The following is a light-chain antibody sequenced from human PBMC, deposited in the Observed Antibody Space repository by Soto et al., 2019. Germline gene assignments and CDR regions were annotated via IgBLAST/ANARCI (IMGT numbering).Light chain of an antibody. V-gene: IGLV2-23*02. CDR3: CSYAGSSTLV. CDR1: SSDVGSYNL. Sequence: QSALTQPASVSGSPGQSITIYCTGTSSDVGSYNLVSWYQQHPGKAPKLMIYEVSKRPSGVSNRFSGSKSGNTASLTISGLQAEDEADYYCCSYAGSSTLVFGGGTKVTVL. CDR2: EVS. J-gene: IGLJ2*01.